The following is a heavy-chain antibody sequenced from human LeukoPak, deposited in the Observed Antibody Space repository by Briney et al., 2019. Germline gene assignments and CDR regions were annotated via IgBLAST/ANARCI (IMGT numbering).Heavy chain of an antibody. D-gene: IGHD3-22*01. CDR3: ARDRGATGYYWVDY. CDR2: KSYDGTNE. CDR1: GFTFSNYA. V-gene: IGHV3-30-3*01. Sequence: GGSLRLSCAAAGFTFSNYAMHWVRQAPGKGLEWVAVKSYDGTNEYYADSVKGRFTISRDNSKITLYLQMCSLRVEDTVVYYCARDRGATGYYWVDYWGQGTLVSVSS. J-gene: IGHJ4*02.